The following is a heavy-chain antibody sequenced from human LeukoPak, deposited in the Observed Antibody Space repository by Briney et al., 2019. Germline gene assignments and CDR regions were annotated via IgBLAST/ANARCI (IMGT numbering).Heavy chain of an antibody. Sequence: KTSETLSLTCTVSGGSISSSNDYCGWIRQPPGKGLEWIGNIYYSGTTYYNPSLKSRVTISVDTSKNQFSLKLSSVTAADTAVYYCARHAGDIVVVPAAILYFDYWGQGTLVTVSS. CDR1: GGSISSSNDY. J-gene: IGHJ4*02. D-gene: IGHD2-2*02. V-gene: IGHV4-39*01. CDR3: ARHAGDIVVVPAAILYFDY. CDR2: IYYSGTT.